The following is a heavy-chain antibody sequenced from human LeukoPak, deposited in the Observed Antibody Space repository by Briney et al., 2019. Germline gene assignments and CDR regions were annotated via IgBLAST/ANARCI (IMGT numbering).Heavy chain of an antibody. Sequence: PGGSLRLSCAASGFTFSDYYMSWIRQAPGKGLEWVSYISSSGSTIYYADSVKGRFTISRDNAKNSLYLQMNSLRAEDTALYHCAREDTFGVVIGYYYGMDVWGQGTTVAVSS. J-gene: IGHJ6*02. CDR2: ISSSGSTI. D-gene: IGHD3-3*01. CDR1: GFTFSDYY. V-gene: IGHV3-11*01. CDR3: AREDTFGVVIGYYYGMDV.